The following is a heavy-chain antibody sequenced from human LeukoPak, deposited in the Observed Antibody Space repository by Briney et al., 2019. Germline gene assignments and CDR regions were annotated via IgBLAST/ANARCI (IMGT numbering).Heavy chain of an antibody. CDR1: EFTFSNYW. D-gene: IGHD6-13*01. V-gene: IGHV3-74*01. CDR2: LNSDGSST. Sequence: GGSLRLSCAASEFTFSNYWMHWVRQAPGKGLVWVSRLNSDGSSTNYADSVKGRFTISRDNAKNSLYLQMNSLRVDDTAVYYCARDRGIAAAGTVGNFDYWGQGALVTVSS. CDR3: ARDRGIAAAGTVGNFDY. J-gene: IGHJ4*02.